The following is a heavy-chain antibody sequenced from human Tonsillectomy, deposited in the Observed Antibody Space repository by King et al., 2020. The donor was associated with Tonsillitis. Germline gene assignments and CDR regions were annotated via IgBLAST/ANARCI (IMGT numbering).Heavy chain of an antibody. V-gene: IGHV4-34*01. CDR1: GGSFSGYY. D-gene: IGHD6-19*01. Sequence: VQLQQWGAGLLKPSETLSLTCAVYGGSFSGYYWSWIRQPPGKGLEWIGEINHSGSTNYNPSLKSRVTISVDTSKNQFSLKLSSVTAEETAVYYCARGWYSSGFYYFDYWGQGTLVTVSS. CDR2: INHSGST. CDR3: ARGWYSSGFYYFDY. J-gene: IGHJ4*02.